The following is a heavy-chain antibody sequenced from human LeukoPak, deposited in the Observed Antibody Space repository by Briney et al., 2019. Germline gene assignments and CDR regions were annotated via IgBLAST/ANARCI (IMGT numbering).Heavy chain of an antibody. CDR1: GFIFSHHG. V-gene: IGHV3-48*04. Sequence: GGSLRLSCATSGFIFSHHGMNWVRQAPGKGLEWVPGIRADAVTTYYADSVKGRFTISRDNAKNSLYLQMNSLRAEDTAVYYCARGYLSEDTEIDYWGQGTLVTVSS. CDR2: IRADAVTT. J-gene: IGHJ4*02. CDR3: ARGYLSEDTEIDY. D-gene: IGHD2-15*01.